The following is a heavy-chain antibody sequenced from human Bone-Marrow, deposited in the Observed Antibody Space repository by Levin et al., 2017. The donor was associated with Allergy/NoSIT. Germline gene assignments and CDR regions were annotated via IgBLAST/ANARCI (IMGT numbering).Heavy chain of an antibody. CDR1: GGSIINGGYS. CDR2: IYHTGST. V-gene: IGHV4-30-2*01. J-gene: IGHJ4*02. CDR3: ARANDGALDY. D-gene: IGHD1-1*01. Sequence: SETLSLTCAVSGGSIINGGYSWNWIRQPPGKGLEWIGYIYHTGSTYYNPSLKSRVTISVDMSENQFSLKLSSVTAADTAVYDCARANDGALDYWGQGTLVTVSS.